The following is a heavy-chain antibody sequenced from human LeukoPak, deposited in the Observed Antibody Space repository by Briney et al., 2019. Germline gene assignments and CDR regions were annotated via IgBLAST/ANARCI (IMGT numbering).Heavy chain of an antibody. D-gene: IGHD2-2*01. J-gene: IGHJ4*02. V-gene: IGHV1-2*02. Sequence: ASVKVSCKASGYTFTDSYIHWVRQAPGQRLEWMGWINPDSGGTNYAQKFQGRVTVTRDTSISTAYMELSRLRSDDTAVYYCARDLGCSRTSCHYASDYWGQGTLLTVSS. CDR1: GYTFTDSY. CDR3: ARDLGCSRTSCHYASDY. CDR2: INPDSGGT.